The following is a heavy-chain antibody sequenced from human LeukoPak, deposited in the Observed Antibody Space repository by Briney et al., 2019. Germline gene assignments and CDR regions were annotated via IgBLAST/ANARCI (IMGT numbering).Heavy chain of an antibody. Sequence: GGSLRLSCAASGFTFSSYGMHWVRQAPGKGLEWVAFIRYDGSNKYYADSVKGRFTISRDNSKNTLYLQMNSLRAEDTAVYYCAKKSWDYYDSSGRPSYFDYWGQGTLVTVSS. CDR2: IRYDGSNK. CDR1: GFTFSSYG. V-gene: IGHV3-30*02. CDR3: AKKSWDYYDSSGRPSYFDY. J-gene: IGHJ4*02. D-gene: IGHD3-22*01.